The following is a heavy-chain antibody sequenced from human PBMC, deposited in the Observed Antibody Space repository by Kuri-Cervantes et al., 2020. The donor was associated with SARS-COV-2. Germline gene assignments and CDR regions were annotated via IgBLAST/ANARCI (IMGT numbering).Heavy chain of an antibody. CDR1: GFTFSSYA. Sequence: GESLKISCAASGFTFSSYAMSWVRQAPGKGLEWVSAISGSGGSTYYADSMKGRFTISRDNSKNTLYLQMNSLRAEDTAVYYCAKAGDIVVVPAAYFDYWGQGTLVTVSS. CDR3: AKAGDIVVVPAAYFDY. D-gene: IGHD2-2*01. V-gene: IGHV3-23*01. CDR2: ISGSGGST. J-gene: IGHJ4*02.